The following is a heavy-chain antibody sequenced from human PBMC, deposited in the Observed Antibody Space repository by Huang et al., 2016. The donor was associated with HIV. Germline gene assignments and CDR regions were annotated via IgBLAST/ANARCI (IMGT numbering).Heavy chain of an antibody. Sequence: QIHLVQSGPEVKQPGASVKVSCKASGYKFHIYEITWVRQTPGQGLEWMGWISGDNFNTRFAPKFQDRLTMTTDVSTSTAYLELRSLRLDDTAVYYCARTKGEFDFWGQGALVTVSS. CDR3: ARTKGEFDF. CDR1: GYKFHIYE. J-gene: IGHJ4*02. D-gene: IGHD3-16*01. CDR2: ISGDNFNT. V-gene: IGHV1-18*04.